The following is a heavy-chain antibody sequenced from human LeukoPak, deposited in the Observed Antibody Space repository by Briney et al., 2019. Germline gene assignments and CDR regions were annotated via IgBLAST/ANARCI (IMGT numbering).Heavy chain of an antibody. V-gene: IGHV4-34*01. CDR1: GGSLTGYY. J-gene: IGHJ6*02. Sequence: NSSEPLSLTCAVYGGSLTGYYWSWLRHPPGTGLEWIGEINRSGSTNYNPAPKSRVTITVSTTKNQFFLKLSSMTAADTAVYYCAGSQLQLDYYGMDVWGQGTTVTVSS. CDR3: AGSQLQLDYYGMDV. D-gene: IGHD4-11*01. CDR2: INRSGST.